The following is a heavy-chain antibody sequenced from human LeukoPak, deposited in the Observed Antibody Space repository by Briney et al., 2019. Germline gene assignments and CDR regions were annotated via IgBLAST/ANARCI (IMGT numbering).Heavy chain of an antibody. D-gene: IGHD6-6*01. CDR1: GGSISSYY. Sequence: SETLSLTCTVSGGSISSYYWSWIRQPAGKGLEWIGRIYTSGSTNYNPSLKSRVTMSVDTSKNQFSLKLSSVTAADTAVYYCARDYSSSDGRSLYYYYYYMDVWGKGTTVTVSS. CDR3: ARDYSSSDGRSLYYYYYYMDV. V-gene: IGHV4-4*07. CDR2: IYTSGST. J-gene: IGHJ6*03.